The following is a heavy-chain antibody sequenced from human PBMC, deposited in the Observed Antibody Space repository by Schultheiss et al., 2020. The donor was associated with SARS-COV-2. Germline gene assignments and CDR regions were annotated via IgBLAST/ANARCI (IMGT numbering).Heavy chain of an antibody. CDR3: ARHGGNSAYYYGMDV. CDR2: TYDTGNT. CDR1: GGSVSSYY. V-gene: IGHV4-59*08. D-gene: IGHD4-23*01. Sequence: SETLSLTCAVSGGSVSSYYWSWIRQPPGKGLEWIGSTYDTGNTNYNPSLKSRVTISLDTSKNQFSLKLSSVTAADTAVYYCARHGGNSAYYYGMDVWGQGTTVTVSS. J-gene: IGHJ6*02.